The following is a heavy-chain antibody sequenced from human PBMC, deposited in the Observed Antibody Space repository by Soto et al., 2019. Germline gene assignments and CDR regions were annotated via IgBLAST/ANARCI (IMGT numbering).Heavy chain of an antibody. CDR2: INPNSGGT. CDR3: ARIRDSSGYYPHDALAI. CDR1: GYTFTGYC. V-gene: IGHV1-2*02. D-gene: IGHD3-22*01. Sequence: GASVKVSCKASGYTFTGYCMHWVRQAPGQGLEWMGWINPNSGGTNYAQKFQGRVTMTRDTSISTAYMELSRLRSDDTAVYYCARIRDSSGYYPHDALAIWGQGTMVTVSS. J-gene: IGHJ3*02.